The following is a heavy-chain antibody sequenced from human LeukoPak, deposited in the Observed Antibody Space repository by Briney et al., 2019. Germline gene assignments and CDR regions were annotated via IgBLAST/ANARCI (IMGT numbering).Heavy chain of an antibody. V-gene: IGHV3-23*01. Sequence: PGGSLRLSCAASGFTFSNYAMNWVRQAPGKGLDWVSVIGTGRDTYYADSVKGRFTISRDNSKSTLYLQMNSLRAEDTAVYYCAKKEVGLHPFDYWGQGTLVTVSS. J-gene: IGHJ4*02. CDR3: AKKEVGLHPFDY. CDR2: IGTGRDT. D-gene: IGHD2-15*01. CDR1: GFTFSNYA.